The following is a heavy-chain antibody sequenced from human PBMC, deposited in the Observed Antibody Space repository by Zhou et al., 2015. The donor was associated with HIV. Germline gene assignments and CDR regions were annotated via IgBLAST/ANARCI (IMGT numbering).Heavy chain of an antibody. J-gene: IGHJ6*02. CDR3: ARDPYRPRGSGNYYYAMDV. CDR1: GGTLSTYG. Sequence: QVHLVQSGAEVRKTGSSVKVSCKASGGTLSTYGVNWVRQAPGQGLEWIGGLIPIFGTPNYAQKLQGRVTITADESTSTAYMELSSLRSEDTAVYYCARDPYRPRGSGNYYYAMDVWGQGTTVTVSS. D-gene: IGHD3-10*01. V-gene: IGHV1-69*01. CDR2: LIPIFGTP.